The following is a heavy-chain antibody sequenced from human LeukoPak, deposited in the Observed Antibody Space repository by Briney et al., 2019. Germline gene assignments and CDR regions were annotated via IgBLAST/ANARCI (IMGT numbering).Heavy chain of an antibody. D-gene: IGHD6-6*01. CDR3: AREGANSIAARPL. CDR2: INPSGGST. J-gene: IGHJ4*02. V-gene: IGHV1-46*01. Sequence: GASVKVSCKASGYTFTSYYMHWVRQAPGQGLEWMGIINPSGGSTSYAQKFRGRVTITADESTSTAYMELSSLRSEDTAVYYCAREGANSIAARPLWGQGTLVTVSS. CDR1: GYTFTSYY.